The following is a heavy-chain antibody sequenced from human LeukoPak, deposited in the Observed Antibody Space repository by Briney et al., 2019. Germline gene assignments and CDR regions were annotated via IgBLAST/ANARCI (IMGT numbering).Heavy chain of an antibody. J-gene: IGHJ5*02. Sequence: GGSLRLSCAASGFTFDDYAMHWVRQAPGKGLEWVSGISWNSGSIGYADSVKGRFTISRDNAKNSLYLQMNSLRAEDTALYYCAKDGGKGTNRGGNWFDPWGQGTLVTVSS. V-gene: IGHV3-9*01. CDR3: AKDGGKGTNRGGNWFDP. CDR1: GFTFDDYA. D-gene: IGHD1-1*01. CDR2: ISWNSGSI.